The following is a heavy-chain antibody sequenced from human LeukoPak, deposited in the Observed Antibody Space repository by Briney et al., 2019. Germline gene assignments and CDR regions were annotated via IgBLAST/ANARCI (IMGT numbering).Heavy chain of an antibody. J-gene: IGHJ3*02. CDR2: INHSGST. D-gene: IGHD3-10*01. V-gene: IGHV4-34*01. Sequence: SETLSLTCAVYGGSFSGYYWSWIRQPPGKGLEWIGEINHSGSTYYNPSLKSRVTISVDTSKNQFSLKLSSVTAADTAVYYCASLFRSMVRGVIDHAFDIWGQGTMVTVSS. CDR3: ASLFRSMVRGVIDHAFDI. CDR1: GGSFSGYY.